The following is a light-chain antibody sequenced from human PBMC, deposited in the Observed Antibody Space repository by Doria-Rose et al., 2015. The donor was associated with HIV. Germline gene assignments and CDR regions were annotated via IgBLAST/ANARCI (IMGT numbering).Light chain of an antibody. CDR1: QSVSSSY. Sequence: MLTQPPGTLSLSPGERATLSCRASQSVSSSYLAWYQQKPGQAPRLLIYGASSRATGIPDRFSGSGSGTDFTLTISRLEPEDFAVYYCQQYGSSPLFGQGTRLGIK. V-gene: IGKV3-20*01. CDR3: QQYGSSPL. J-gene: IGKJ5*01. CDR2: GAS.